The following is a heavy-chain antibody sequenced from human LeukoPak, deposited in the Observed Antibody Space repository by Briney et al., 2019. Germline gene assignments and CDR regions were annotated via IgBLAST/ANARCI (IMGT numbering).Heavy chain of an antibody. D-gene: IGHD3-22*01. CDR1: GGSISSSSYY. CDR2: IYYSGST. V-gene: IGHV4-39*01. Sequence: PSETLSLTCTVSGGSISSSSYYWGWIRQPPGKGLEWIGSIYYSGSTYYNPSLKNRVTISVDTSKNQFSLKLSSVTAADTAVYYCARRDYYDSSGYYFDYWGQGALVTVSS. J-gene: IGHJ4*02. CDR3: ARRDYYDSSGYYFDY.